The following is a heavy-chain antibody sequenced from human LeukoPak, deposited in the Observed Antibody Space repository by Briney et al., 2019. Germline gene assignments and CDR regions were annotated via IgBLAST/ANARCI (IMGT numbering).Heavy chain of an antibody. D-gene: IGHD3-22*01. J-gene: IGHJ4*02. CDR2: INTNTGNP. CDR1: GYTFTSYA. V-gene: IGHV7-4-1*02. Sequence: ASVKVSCKASGYTFTSYAMNWVRQAPGQGLEWMGWINTNTGNPTYAQGFTGRFVFSLDTSVSTAYLQISSLKAEDTAVYYCAMGFYYYDSSGYYLREGVSFDYWGQGTLVTVSS. CDR3: AMGFYYYDSSGYYLREGVSFDY.